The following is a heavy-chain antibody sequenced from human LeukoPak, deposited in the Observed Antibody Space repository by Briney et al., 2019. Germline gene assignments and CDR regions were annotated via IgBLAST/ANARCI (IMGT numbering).Heavy chain of an antibody. CDR2: TYYRSKWNN. D-gene: IGHD2-15*01. CDR3: ARGKYSGFDL. J-gene: IGHJ3*01. Sequence: SRTLSLTCVISGDSVSTNSVAWNWIRQSPSRGLEWLGRTYYRSKWNNDYAVSVKSRITINPDTSKNQFSLQLNSVTPDDTALYYCARGKYSGFDLWGQGTMVTVSS. CDR1: GDSVSTNSVA. V-gene: IGHV6-1*01.